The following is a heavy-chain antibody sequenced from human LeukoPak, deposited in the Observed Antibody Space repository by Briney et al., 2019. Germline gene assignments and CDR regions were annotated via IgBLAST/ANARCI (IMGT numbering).Heavy chain of an antibody. J-gene: IGHJ4*02. V-gene: IGHV1-46*01. CDR3: ARLARNAGPFDY. Sequence: ASVKVSCTASGYTFINYFMYWVRQAPGQGLESMGIINLSAGSINYAQKFQGKITVTRDLSTSTLYLELSSLTSEDTAVYYCARLARNAGPFDYWGQGTRVTVSS. D-gene: IGHD6-13*01. CDR2: INLSAGSI. CDR1: GYTFINYF.